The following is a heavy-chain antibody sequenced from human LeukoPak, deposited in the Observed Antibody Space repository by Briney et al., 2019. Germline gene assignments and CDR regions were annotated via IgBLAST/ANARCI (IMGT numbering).Heavy chain of an antibody. D-gene: IGHD4-11*01. CDR1: GLMVTGSW. CDR3: ARGLQDLLNYYYYGMDV. CDR2: IWYDGSNK. J-gene: IGHJ6*02. V-gene: IGHV3-33*01. Sequence: GGSLRLSCAASGLMVTGSWMNWIRQAPGKGLEWVAVIWYDGSNKYYADSVKGRFTISRDNSKNTLYLQMNSLRAEDTAVYYCARGLQDLLNYYYYGMDVWGQGTTVTVSS.